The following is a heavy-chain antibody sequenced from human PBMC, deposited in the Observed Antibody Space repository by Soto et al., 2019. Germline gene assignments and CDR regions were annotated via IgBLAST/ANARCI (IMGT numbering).Heavy chain of an antibody. V-gene: IGHV3-11*01. J-gene: IGHJ3*02. Sequence: LRLSCAASGFTFSDYYMSWIRQAPGKGLEWVSYISSSGSTIYYADSVKGRFTISRDNAKNSLYLQMNSLRAEDTAVYYCASPSDYGGNSRDAFDIWGQGTMVTVSS. CDR2: ISSSGSTI. D-gene: IGHD4-17*01. CDR3: ASPSDYGGNSRDAFDI. CDR1: GFTFSDYY.